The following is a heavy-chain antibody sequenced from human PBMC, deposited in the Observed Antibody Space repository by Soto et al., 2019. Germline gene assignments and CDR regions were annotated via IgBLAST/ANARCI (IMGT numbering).Heavy chain of an antibody. J-gene: IGHJ4*02. D-gene: IGHD2-8*01. V-gene: IGHV1-18*01. Sequence: ASVKVSCKASGYTFTSYGISWVRQAPGQGLEWMGWISAYNGNTNYAQKLQGRVTMTTDTSTSTAYMELRSLRSDDTAVYYCARVGDIVLMVYARYYFDYWGQGTLVTVSS. CDR1: GYTFTSYG. CDR2: ISAYNGNT. CDR3: ARVGDIVLMVYARYYFDY.